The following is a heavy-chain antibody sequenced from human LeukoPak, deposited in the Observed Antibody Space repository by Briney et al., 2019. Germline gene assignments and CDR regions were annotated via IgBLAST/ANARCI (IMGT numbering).Heavy chain of an antibody. CDR1: GFTFNNYW. CDR2: INSDGGST. J-gene: IGHJ4*02. V-gene: IGHV3-74*01. D-gene: IGHD1-26*01. CDR3: ARRTVGAAPYYFDY. Sequence: GGSLRLSWAASGFTFNNYWMHWVRQAPGKGLGWVSRINSDGGSTSYADSVKGRFTISSDNAKNTLFLQMNSLRAEDTAVYYCARRTVGAAPYYFDYWGQGTLVTVSS.